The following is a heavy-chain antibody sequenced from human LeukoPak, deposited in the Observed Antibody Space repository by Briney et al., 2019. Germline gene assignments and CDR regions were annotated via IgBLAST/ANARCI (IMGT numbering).Heavy chain of an antibody. CDR2: IRYDGSNK. J-gene: IGHJ4*02. Sequence: QPGGALRLSCAASGFTFSSYGMHWVRPAPGKGLGWGAFIRYDGSNKYYADSVKGRFTISRDNSKNTLYLQMNSLRAEDTAVYYCAKSRAHYYDSSGYYLYWGQGTLVTVSS. D-gene: IGHD3-22*01. CDR3: AKSRAHYYDSSGYYLY. V-gene: IGHV3-30*02. CDR1: GFTFSSYG.